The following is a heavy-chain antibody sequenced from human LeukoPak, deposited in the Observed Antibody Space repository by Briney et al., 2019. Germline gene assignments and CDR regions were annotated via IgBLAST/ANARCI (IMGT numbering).Heavy chain of an antibody. CDR1: GYTLTELS. CDR2: INPNSGGT. V-gene: IGHV1-2*02. D-gene: IGHD1-1*01. J-gene: IGHJ4*02. Sequence: ASVKVSCKVSGYTLTELSMHWVRQPPGQGLEWMGWINPNSGGTNYAQKFQGRVTMTRDTPISTAYMELSRLRSDDTAVYYCARDRKVQLDGRLSYWGQGTLVTVSS. CDR3: ARDRKVQLDGRLSY.